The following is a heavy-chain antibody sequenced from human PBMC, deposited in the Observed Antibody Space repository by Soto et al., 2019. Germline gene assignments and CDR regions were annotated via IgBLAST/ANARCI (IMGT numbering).Heavy chain of an antibody. D-gene: IGHD2-15*01. J-gene: IGHJ5*02. CDR2: INPNSGGT. Sequence: QVQLVQSGAEVKKPGASVKVSCKASGYTFTGYYMHWVRQAPGQGLEWMGWINPNSGGTNYAQKFQGWVTMTRDTSISTAYMEQSRLRSDDTAVYYCARGGDVYCSGGSCYSWLDPWGQGTLVTVSS. CDR3: ARGGDVYCSGGSCYSWLDP. V-gene: IGHV1-2*04. CDR1: GYTFTGYY.